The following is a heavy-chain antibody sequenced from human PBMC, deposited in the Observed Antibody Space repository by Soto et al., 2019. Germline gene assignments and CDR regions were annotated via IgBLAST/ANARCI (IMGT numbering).Heavy chain of an antibody. CDR3: ARDRFVEDIVVVVAADRELDY. CDR1: GYTFACNG. J-gene: IGHJ4*02. CDR2: SSAYNGNT. D-gene: IGHD2-15*01. Sequence: APAKASWDDPGYTFACNGMRSERQSHGQVPGGMGWSSAYNGNTNYAQKLQGRGTMTTDTSTSTAYMELRSLRSDDTAVYYCARDRFVEDIVVVVAADRELDYWGQGTLVTVSS. V-gene: IGHV1-18*01.